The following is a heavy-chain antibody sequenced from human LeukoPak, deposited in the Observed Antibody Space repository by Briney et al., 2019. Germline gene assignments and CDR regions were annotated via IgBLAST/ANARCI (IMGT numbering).Heavy chain of an antibody. CDR1: GFTFSSYS. CDR2: ISSSSSYI. Sequence: GGSLRLSCAASGFTFSSYSMNWVRQAPGKGLEWVSSISSSSSYIYYADSVKGRFTISRDNAKNSLYLQMNSLRAEDTAVYYCARDRNYDYIWGSYRPDYFDYWGQGNLVTVSS. V-gene: IGHV3-21*01. CDR3: ARDRNYDYIWGSYRPDYFDY. D-gene: IGHD3-16*02. J-gene: IGHJ4*02.